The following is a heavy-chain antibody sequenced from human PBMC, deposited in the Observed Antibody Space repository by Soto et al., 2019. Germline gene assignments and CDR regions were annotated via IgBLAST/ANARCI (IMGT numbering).Heavy chain of an antibody. Sequence: LRLSNTASGFTFSSYAMSWVRQAQGKGLEWVSAISGSGGSTYYADSVKGRFTISRDNSKNTLYLQMNSLRAEDTAVYYCAKDGCSSTSCLGNAFDIWGQGTMVTVSS. CDR2: ISGSGGST. V-gene: IGHV3-23*01. J-gene: IGHJ3*02. D-gene: IGHD2-2*01. CDR1: GFTFSSYA. CDR3: AKDGCSSTSCLGNAFDI.